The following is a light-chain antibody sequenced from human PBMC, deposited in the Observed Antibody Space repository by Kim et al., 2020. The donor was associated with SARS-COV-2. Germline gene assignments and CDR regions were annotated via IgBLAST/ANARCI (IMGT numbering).Light chain of an antibody. V-gene: IGLV3-19*01. CDR2: GKN. CDR1: SLRSYY. J-gene: IGLJ3*02. Sequence: SSELTQDPAVSVALGQTVRITCPGDSLRSYYASWYQQKPGQAPVLVIYGKNNRPSGIPDRFSGSSSGNTASLTITGAQAEDEADYYCNSRDSSGNRVFGG. CDR3: NSRDSSGNRV.